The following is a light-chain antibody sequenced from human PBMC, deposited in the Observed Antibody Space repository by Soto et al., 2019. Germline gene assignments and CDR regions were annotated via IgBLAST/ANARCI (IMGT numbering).Light chain of an antibody. CDR1: SSDVGGYNY. V-gene: IGLV2-14*01. CDR2: DVS. J-gene: IGLJ2*01. CDR3: RSYTSSSPLV. Sequence: QSALTQPASVSGSPGPSITISCTGTSSDVGGYNYVSWYQQHPGKAPKLMIYDVSNRPSGVSNRFSGSKSGNTASLTISGLQAEDEADYYCRSYTSSSPLVFGGGTKLTVL.